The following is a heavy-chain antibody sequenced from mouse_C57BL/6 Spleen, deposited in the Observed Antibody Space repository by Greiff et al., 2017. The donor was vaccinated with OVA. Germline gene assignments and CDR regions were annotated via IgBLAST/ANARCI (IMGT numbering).Heavy chain of an antibody. CDR2: IYPGSGST. Sequence: QVQLQQPGAELVKPGASVKMSCKASGYTFTSYWITWVKQRPGQGLEWIGDIYPGSGSTNYNEKFKSKATLTVDTSSSTAYMQLSSLTSEDSAVYYCARSDCGSSPWFAYWGQGTLVTVSA. CDR1: GYTFTSYW. V-gene: IGHV1-55*01. J-gene: IGHJ3*01. CDR3: ARSDCGSSPWFAY. D-gene: IGHD1-1*01.